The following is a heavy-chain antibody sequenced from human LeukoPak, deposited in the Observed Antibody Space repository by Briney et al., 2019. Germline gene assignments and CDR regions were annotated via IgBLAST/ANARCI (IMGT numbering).Heavy chain of an antibody. Sequence: ASAKVSCKASGYTFTSYAMNWVRQAPGQGLEWMGWINTNTGNPTYAQGFTGRFVFSLDTSVSTAYLQICSLKAEDTAVYYCARGGVLRYFDWLHHKRRWFDPWGQGTLVTVSS. CDR3: ARGGVLRYFDWLHHKRRWFDP. D-gene: IGHD3-9*01. CDR2: INTNTGNP. CDR1: GYTFTSYA. V-gene: IGHV7-4-1*01. J-gene: IGHJ5*02.